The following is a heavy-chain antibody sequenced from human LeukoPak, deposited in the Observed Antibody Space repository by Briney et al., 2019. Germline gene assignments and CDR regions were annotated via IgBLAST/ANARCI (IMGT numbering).Heavy chain of an antibody. V-gene: IGHV3-21*01. CDR1: GFTFSSYS. CDR2: ISTTSTYI. D-gene: IGHD3-9*01. J-gene: IGHJ3*02. CDR3: ARGYDRAFDI. Sequence: GGSLRLSCAASGFTFSSYSMNWVRQAPGKGLEWVSSISTTSTYIYYADSVKGRFTISRDNAKNSLYLQMNSLRAEDTAVYYCARGYDRAFDIWGQGTMVTASS.